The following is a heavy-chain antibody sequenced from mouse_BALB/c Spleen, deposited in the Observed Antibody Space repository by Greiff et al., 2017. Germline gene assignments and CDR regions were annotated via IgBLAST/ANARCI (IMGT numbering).Heavy chain of an antibody. J-gene: IGHJ4*01. CDR2: IHYSGST. CDR3: AFRITTATSAMDY. V-gene: IGHV3-1*02. CDR1: GYSITSGYS. Sequence: EVKLMESGPDLVKPSQSLSLTCTVTGYSITSGYSWPWIRQFPGNKLEWMGYIHYSGSTNYNPSLKSRISITRDTSKNQFFLQLNSVTTEDTATYYCAFRITTATSAMDYWGQGTSVTVSS. D-gene: IGHD1-2*01.